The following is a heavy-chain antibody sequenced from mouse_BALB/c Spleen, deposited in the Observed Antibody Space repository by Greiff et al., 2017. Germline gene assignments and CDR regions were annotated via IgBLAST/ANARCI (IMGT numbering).Heavy chain of an antibody. V-gene: IGHV1-69*02. CDR2: IYPSDSDT. Sequence: QVQLQQPGAELVRPGASVKLSCKASGYTFTSYWINWVKQRPGQGLEWIGNIYPSDSDTNYNQKFKDKATLTVDKSSSTAYMQLSSPTSDDSAVYYCTRTRYGGAMDYWGQGTSVTVSA. J-gene: IGHJ4*01. CDR1: GYTFTSYW. D-gene: IGHD1-1*01. CDR3: TRTRYGGAMDY.